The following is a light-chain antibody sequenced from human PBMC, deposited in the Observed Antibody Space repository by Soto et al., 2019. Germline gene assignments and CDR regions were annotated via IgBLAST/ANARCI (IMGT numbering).Light chain of an antibody. CDR2: AAS. Sequence: DIQITPSPSSLSASVGGEVTITFRASQTIMTYLNWYQLKPGKPPRLLIYAASSLQSGVPSRFSGSGSGADFTLTISSLQPEDFATYSCQQSYNSPQTFGRGTKVDIK. V-gene: IGKV1-39*01. CDR1: QTIMTY. J-gene: IGKJ1*01. CDR3: QQSYNSPQT.